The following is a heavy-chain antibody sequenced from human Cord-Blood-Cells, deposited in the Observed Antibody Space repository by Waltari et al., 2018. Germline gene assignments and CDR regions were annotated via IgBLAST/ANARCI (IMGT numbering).Heavy chain of an antibody. Sequence: EVQLLESGGGLVQPGGSLRLSCAASGFTFSSYAMSWVRQAPGKGLEGVSAISGSGGSTYYADSVKGRFTISRDNSKNTLYLQMNSLGAEDTAVYYCANRAAAGTGYWYFDLWGRGTLVTVSS. CDR2: ISGSGGST. V-gene: IGHV3-23*01. CDR3: ANRAAAGTGYWYFDL. CDR1: GFTFSSYA. J-gene: IGHJ2*01. D-gene: IGHD6-13*01.